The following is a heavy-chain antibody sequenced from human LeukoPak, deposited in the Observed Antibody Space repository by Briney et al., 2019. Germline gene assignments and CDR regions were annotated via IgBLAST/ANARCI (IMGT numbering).Heavy chain of an antibody. CDR1: GFTFSSYA. J-gene: IGHJ4*02. CDR2: ISSNGGIT. CDR3: VKDLGSSSVGY. D-gene: IGHD6-6*01. V-gene: IGHV3-64D*09. Sequence: GGSLRLSCSASGFTFSSYAMHWVRQAPGKGLEYVSVISSNGGITYYVDSVKGRSTISRDNSKNTLYLQMSSLRAEDTAVYYCVKDLGSSSVGYWGQGTLVTVSS.